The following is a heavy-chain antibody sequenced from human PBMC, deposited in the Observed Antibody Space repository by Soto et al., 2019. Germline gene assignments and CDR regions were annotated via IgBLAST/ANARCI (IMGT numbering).Heavy chain of an antibody. J-gene: IGHJ4*02. V-gene: IGHV1-69*13. D-gene: IGHD2-15*01. CDR3: AREGCSGGSCYSIPYHCFDY. CDR2: IIPIFGTA. Sequence: SVKVSCKASGGTFSSYAISWVRQAPGQGLEWMGGIIPIFGTANYAQKFQGRVTITADESTSTAYMELSSLRSEDTAVYYCAREGCSGGSCYSIPYHCFDYWGQGTPVTVSS. CDR1: GGTFSSYA.